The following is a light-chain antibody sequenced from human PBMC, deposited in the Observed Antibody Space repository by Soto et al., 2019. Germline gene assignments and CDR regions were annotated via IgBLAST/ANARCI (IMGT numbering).Light chain of an antibody. CDR1: SRDVGGYNY. CDR3: SSYTTSNTRQIV. Sequence: QSVLTQPSSVSGSPGQSITISRTGTSRDVGGYNYVSWYQHHPGKAPKLMIYDVSNRPSGVSNRFSGSKSGNTASLTISGLQPEDDADYYCSSYTTSNTRQIVFGTGTKVTVL. J-gene: IGLJ1*01. CDR2: DVS. V-gene: IGLV2-14*03.